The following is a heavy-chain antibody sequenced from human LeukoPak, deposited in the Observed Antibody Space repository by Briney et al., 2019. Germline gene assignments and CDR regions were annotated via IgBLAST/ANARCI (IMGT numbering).Heavy chain of an antibody. J-gene: IGHJ5*02. CDR3: ARGNYGDYTGQNWFDP. CDR2: IIPIFGIA. D-gene: IGHD4-17*01. CDR1: GGTFSSYA. Sequence: SVKVSCRASGGTFSSYAISWVRQAPGQGLEWMGRIIPIFGIANYAQKFQGRVTITADKSTSTAYMELSSLRSEDTAVYYCARGNYGDYTGQNWFDPWGQGTLVTVSS. V-gene: IGHV1-69*04.